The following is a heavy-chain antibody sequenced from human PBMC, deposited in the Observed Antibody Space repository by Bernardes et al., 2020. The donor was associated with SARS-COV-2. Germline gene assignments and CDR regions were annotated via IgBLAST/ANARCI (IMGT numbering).Heavy chain of an antibody. CDR1: GYTFTSYD. J-gene: IGHJ4*02. CDR3: APSGSSFYFDY. V-gene: IGHV1-2*02. CDR2: INPKSGGT. Sequence: ASVKVSCKASGYTFTSYDINWVRQATGQGLEWMGWINPKSGGTKYAQKFQGRVTMTRDTSVSTAFMDLSSLRSDDTAVYYCAPSGSSFYFDYWGQGTLVSVSS. D-gene: IGHD1-26*01.